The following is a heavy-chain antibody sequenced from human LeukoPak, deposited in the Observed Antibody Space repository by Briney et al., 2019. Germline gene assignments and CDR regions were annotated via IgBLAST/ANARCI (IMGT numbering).Heavy chain of an antibody. Sequence: EASVKVSCMASGYTFSSYGISWVRQAPGLGLEWMGWISTYNGNTNYAQNLQGRVTMTTDTSTSTAYMELRSLRSDDTAVYYCARAGGDEYYYDSSGYTLGLPYWGQGTLVTVSS. CDR3: ARAGGDEYYYDSSGYTLGLPY. J-gene: IGHJ4*02. CDR1: GYTFSSYG. CDR2: ISTYNGNT. D-gene: IGHD3-22*01. V-gene: IGHV1-18*04.